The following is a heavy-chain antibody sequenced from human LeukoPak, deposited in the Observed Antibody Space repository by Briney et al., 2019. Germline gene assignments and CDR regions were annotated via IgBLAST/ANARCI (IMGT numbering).Heavy chain of an antibody. Sequence: SETLSLTCTVSGVSISRSDYYWAWIRQPPGKGLEWIGSIYYSGSTYYYPSLKSRVTISVDTSKNQFSLKLSSVTAADTAVYYCARHLGYCSSTSCHNWFDPWGQGTLVTVSS. CDR2: IYYSGST. CDR3: ARHLGYCSSTSCHNWFDP. V-gene: IGHV4-39*01. J-gene: IGHJ5*02. CDR1: GVSISRSDYY. D-gene: IGHD2-2*01.